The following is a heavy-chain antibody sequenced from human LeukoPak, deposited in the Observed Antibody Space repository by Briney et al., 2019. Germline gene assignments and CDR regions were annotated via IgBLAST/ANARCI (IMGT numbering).Heavy chain of an antibody. CDR1: GGSISGGDYY. V-gene: IGHV4-30-4*08. CDR2: IYYSGIT. CDR3: ARDHRYYGSGSYGFYYYYMDV. D-gene: IGHD3-10*01. Sequence: SETLSLXCTVSGGSISGGDYYWSWIRQPPGKGLEWIGYIYYSGITYYNPSLKSRVTISVDTSKNQFSLKLSSVTAADTAVYYCARDHRYYGSGSYGFYYYYMDVWGKGTTVTVSS. J-gene: IGHJ6*03.